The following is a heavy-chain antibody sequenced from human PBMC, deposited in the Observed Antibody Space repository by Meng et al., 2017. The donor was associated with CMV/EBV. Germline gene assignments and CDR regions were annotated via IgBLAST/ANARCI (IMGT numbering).Heavy chain of an antibody. J-gene: IGHJ6*02. D-gene: IGHD1-7*01. CDR2: INHSGST. CDR1: GGSFSGYY. Sequence: SETLSLTCAVYGGSFSGYYWSWIRQPPGKGLEWIGEINHSGSTNYNPSLKSRVTISVDTSKNQFSLKLSSVTAADTAVYYCARGLNWNCPGPLYYYYYYGMDVWGQGTTVTVSS. V-gene: IGHV4-34*01. CDR3: ARGLNWNCPGPLYYYYYYGMDV.